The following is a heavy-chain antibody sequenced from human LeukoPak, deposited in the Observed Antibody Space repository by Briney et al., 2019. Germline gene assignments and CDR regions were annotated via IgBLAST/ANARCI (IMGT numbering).Heavy chain of an antibody. J-gene: IGHJ4*02. CDR1: GGSISSYY. CDR3: ARLEGIGYYYVPLFDY. D-gene: IGHD3-22*01. Sequence: SETLSLTCTVSGGSISSYYWSWIRQPPGKGLEWIGYIYYSGSTNYNPSLKGRVTISVDTSKNQLSLKLSSVTAADTAVYYCARLEGIGYYYVPLFDYWGQGTLVTVSS. CDR2: IYYSGST. V-gene: IGHV4-59*08.